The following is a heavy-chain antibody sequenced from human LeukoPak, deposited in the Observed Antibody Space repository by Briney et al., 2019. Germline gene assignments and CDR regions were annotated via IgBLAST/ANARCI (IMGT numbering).Heavy chain of an antibody. V-gene: IGHV1-8*01. CDR2: MNPNSGNT. D-gene: IGHD3-10*01. CDR1: GYTFTSYD. Sequence: ASVKVSCKASGYTFTSYDINWVRQATGQGLEWMGWMNPNSGNTGYAQKFQGRVTMTRNTSISTAYMEPSSLRSEDTAVYYCARAPMVRGVIVNWFDPWGQGTLVTVSS. CDR3: ARAPMVRGVIVNWFDP. J-gene: IGHJ5*02.